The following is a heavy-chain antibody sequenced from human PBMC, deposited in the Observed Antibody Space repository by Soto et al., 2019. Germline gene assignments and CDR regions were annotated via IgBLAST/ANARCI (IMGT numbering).Heavy chain of an antibody. Sequence: SETLSLTCTVSGGSIRDYFWTWIRQPPGKGLEWIGYIYYSGRTNYNPSLKSRVSISVDTSKNHFPLQLRSVTAADTAVYYCARVGGDDFGDSGGFDYWGQGTLVTVSS. CDR3: ARVGGDDFGDSGGFDY. J-gene: IGHJ4*02. CDR1: GGSIRDYF. D-gene: IGHD4-17*01. V-gene: IGHV4-59*01. CDR2: IYYSGRT.